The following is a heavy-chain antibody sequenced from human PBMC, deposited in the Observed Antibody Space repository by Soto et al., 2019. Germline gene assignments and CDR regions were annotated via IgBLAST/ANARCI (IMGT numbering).Heavy chain of an antibody. D-gene: IGHD6-6*01. CDR2: IFTSGNT. CDR1: GGSMNYYY. CDR3: ASGRLVSRYYGLDV. V-gene: IGHV4-4*07. Sequence: SETLSLTCTVSGGSMNYYYWSWIRQPAGKGLEWIGRIFTSGNTNYNPSLRSRLTMSVDTSTNQVSPRLTSVTAADTAVYYCASGRLVSRYYGLDVWGQGTTVTVSS. J-gene: IGHJ6*02.